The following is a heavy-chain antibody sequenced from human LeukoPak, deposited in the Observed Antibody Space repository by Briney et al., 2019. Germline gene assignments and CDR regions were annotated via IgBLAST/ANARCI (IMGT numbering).Heavy chain of an antibody. J-gene: IGHJ6*02. CDR2: NNHSGST. V-gene: IGHV4-34*01. Sequence: PSETLSLTCAVYGGSFSGYYWSWIRQPPGKGLEWIGENNHSGSTNYNPSLKSRVTISVDTSKNQFSLKLSSVTAADTAVYYCARGRYSSSWYRAYYYYGMDVWGQGTTVTVSS. D-gene: IGHD6-13*01. CDR1: GGSFSGYY. CDR3: ARGRYSSSWYRAYYYYGMDV.